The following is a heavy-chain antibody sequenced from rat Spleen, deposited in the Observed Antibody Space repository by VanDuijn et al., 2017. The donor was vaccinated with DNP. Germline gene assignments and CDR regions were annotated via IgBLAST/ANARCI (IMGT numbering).Heavy chain of an antibody. V-gene: IGHV5S13*01. CDR3: ARHRAIAAIWDY. CDR1: GFSFRNYG. J-gene: IGHJ2*01. D-gene: IGHD1-2*01. Sequence: EVQLVESGGGLVQPGRSLKLSCTASGFSFRNYGMAWVRQTPTKGLEWVASISTVGDNGVYRDSVQGRFTISRDNTKNTQYLQMDSLTSEDTATYYCARHRAIAAIWDYWGQGVMVTVSS. CDR2: ISTVGDNG.